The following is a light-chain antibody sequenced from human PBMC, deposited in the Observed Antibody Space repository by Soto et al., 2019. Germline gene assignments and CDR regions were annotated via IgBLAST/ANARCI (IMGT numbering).Light chain of an antibody. V-gene: IGLV1-44*01. CDR3: AAWDDSLNGVV. CDR1: SSNIGSNT. J-gene: IGLJ2*01. Sequence: QSVLTQPPSASGTPGQRGTISCSGSSSNIGSNTVNWYQQLPGTAPKLLIYSNNQRPSGVPDRVSGSKSGTSASLAISGLQSEDEADYYCAAWDDSLNGVVFGGGTKVTVL. CDR2: SNN.